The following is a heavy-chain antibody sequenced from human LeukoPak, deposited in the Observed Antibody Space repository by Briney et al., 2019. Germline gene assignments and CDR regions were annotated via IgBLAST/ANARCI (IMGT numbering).Heavy chain of an antibody. V-gene: IGHV4-34*01. D-gene: IGHD1-20*01. J-gene: IGHJ3*02. CDR1: GGSFSGYY. CDR3: AREPPYIWNRGGFDI. CDR2: INHSGST. Sequence: SETLSLTCAVYGGSFSGYYWSWIRQPPGKGLEWIGEINHSGSTNYNPSLKSRVTMSVDTSKNQFSLKLSSVTAADTAVYYCAREPPYIWNRGGFDIWGQGTMLTVSS.